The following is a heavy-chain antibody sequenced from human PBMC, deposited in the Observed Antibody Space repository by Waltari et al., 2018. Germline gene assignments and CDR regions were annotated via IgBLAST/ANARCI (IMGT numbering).Heavy chain of an antibody. CDR2: IYRSGVT. V-gene: IGHV4-61*02. CDR3: AVSPDTATSRAAFHF. CDR1: GGSISTLNFY. Sequence: QVQLQESGPGLAKASQTLSLTCAVSGGSISTLNFYWSWIRQPAGKGLEWIGRIYRSGVTEYNPSLRGRATMFLDMSKNQFSLTVDSLIAADTAVYYCAVSPDTATSRAAFHFWGPGTTVSVSS. J-gene: IGHJ6*02. D-gene: IGHD5-18*01.